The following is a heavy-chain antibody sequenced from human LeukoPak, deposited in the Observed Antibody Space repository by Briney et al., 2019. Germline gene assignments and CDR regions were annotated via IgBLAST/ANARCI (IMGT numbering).Heavy chain of an antibody. Sequence: ASVKDSCKASGYSFSDYYIHWVRQAPGQRVEWMGWINPNSGGTNYAQKFQGRVTMTRDTSISTAYMELSRLRSDDTAVYYCARALLRYSGNWYAFDFWGQGTLVTVSS. D-gene: IGHD6-13*01. CDR1: GYSFSDYY. V-gene: IGHV1-2*02. J-gene: IGHJ4*02. CDR2: INPNSGGT. CDR3: ARALLRYSGNWYAFDF.